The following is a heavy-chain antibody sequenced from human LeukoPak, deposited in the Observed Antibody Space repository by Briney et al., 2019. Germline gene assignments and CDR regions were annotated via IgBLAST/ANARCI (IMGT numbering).Heavy chain of an antibody. CDR2: ISWNSGSI. V-gene: IGHV3-9*01. Sequence: PGRSLRLSCAASGFTFDDYAMHWVRQAPGKGLEWVSGISWNSGSIGYADSVKGRFTISRDNAKNSLYLQMNSLRAEDTALYYCAKSASSTVTTPFDYWGQGTLVTVSS. CDR1: GFTFDDYA. J-gene: IGHJ4*02. CDR3: AKSASSTVTTPFDY. D-gene: IGHD4-17*01.